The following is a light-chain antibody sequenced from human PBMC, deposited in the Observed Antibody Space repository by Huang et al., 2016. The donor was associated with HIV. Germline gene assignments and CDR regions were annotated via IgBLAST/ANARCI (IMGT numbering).Light chain of an antibody. Sequence: DIQMTQSPSSVSASVGDKVTITCRASQDISRWLAWYQQKPGNAPKLLLYTTSNLQSGGPSRFSGSGSGTDFTLTISSLQPEDFATYYCQQANSFPLIFGGGTKVEFK. V-gene: IGKV1-12*01. CDR3: QQANSFPLI. CDR1: QDISRW. J-gene: IGKJ4*01. CDR2: TTS.